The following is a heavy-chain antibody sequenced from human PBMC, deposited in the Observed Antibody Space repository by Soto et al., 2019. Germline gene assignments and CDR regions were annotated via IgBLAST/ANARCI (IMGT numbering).Heavy chain of an antibody. V-gene: IGHV3-23*01. D-gene: IGHD3-10*01. J-gene: IGHJ4*02. CDR2: ISGSGGDT. Sequence: GGSLRLSCAASGFTFSIYAMSWVRQAPGKGLEWVSAISGSGGDTYYADSVKGRFTISRDKSKNTLYLQMNSLRAEDTAVYYCAKNGPVWFGGSARRKFDYWGQGTLVTVSS. CDR1: GFTFSIYA. CDR3: AKNGPVWFGGSARRKFDY.